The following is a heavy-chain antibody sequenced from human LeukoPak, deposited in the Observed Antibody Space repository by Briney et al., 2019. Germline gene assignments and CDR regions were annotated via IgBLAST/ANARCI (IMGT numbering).Heavy chain of an antibody. CDR2: IYYSGST. J-gene: IGHJ4*02. CDR3: ARGAAAGYFDY. CDR1: GGSISSYY. Sequence: SETLSLTCTVSGGSISSYYWSWIRQPPGKGLEWIGYIYYSGSTNYNPSLKSRVTISVDTSKNQFSLKLSSVTAADTAVYYCARGAAAGYFDYWGQGTLATVSS. V-gene: IGHV4-59*08. D-gene: IGHD6-13*01.